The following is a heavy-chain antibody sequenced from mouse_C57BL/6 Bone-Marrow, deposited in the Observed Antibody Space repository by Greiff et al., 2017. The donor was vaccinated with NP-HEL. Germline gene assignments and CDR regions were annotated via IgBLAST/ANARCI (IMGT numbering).Heavy chain of an antibody. CDR3: TTSSNYGFAY. V-gene: IGHV14-4*01. D-gene: IGHD2-5*01. CDR1: GFNIKDDY. Sequence: VHVKQSGAELVRPGASVKLSCTASGFNIKDDYMHWVKQRPEQGLEWIGWIDPENGDTEYASKFQGKATITADTSSNTAYLQLSSLTSEDTAVYYCTTSSNYGFAYWGQGTLVTVSA. J-gene: IGHJ3*01. CDR2: IDPENGDT.